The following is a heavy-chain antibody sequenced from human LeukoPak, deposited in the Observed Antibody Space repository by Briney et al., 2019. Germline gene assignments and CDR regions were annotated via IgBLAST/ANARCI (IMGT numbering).Heavy chain of an antibody. D-gene: IGHD5-18*01. CDR2: ISSGVGST. V-gene: IGHV3-23*01. Sequence: PGGSLRLSCAASGFIFSNYGFSWVRQAPGKGLEWVTSISSGVGSTYYADSVKGRFTIFRYNSKNTLYLQMNSLRAEDTAVYYCARDSIVAEGYSYGSGPDYWGQGTLVTVSS. J-gene: IGHJ4*02. CDR3: ARDSIVAEGYSYGSGPDY. CDR1: GFIFSNYG.